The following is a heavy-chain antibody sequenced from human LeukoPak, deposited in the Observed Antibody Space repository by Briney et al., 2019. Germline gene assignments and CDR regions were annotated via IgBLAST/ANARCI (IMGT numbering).Heavy chain of an antibody. CDR1: GFTFSSYA. CDR2: ISGSGGST. CDR3: AKGPGNCSGGSCYSIDY. D-gene: IGHD2-15*01. V-gene: IGHV3-23*01. Sequence: GGSLRLSCAASGFTFSSYAMSWVRQAPGKGLEWVSAISGSGGSTYYADSVKGRFTISRDNSKNTLYLQMNSLRAEDTAVYYCAKGPGNCSGGSCYSIDYWGQGTLVTVSS. J-gene: IGHJ4*02.